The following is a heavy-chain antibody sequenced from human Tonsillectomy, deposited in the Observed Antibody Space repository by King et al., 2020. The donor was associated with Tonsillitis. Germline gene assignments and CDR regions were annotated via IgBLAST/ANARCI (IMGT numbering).Heavy chain of an antibody. Sequence: EVQLVESGGGLVQPGGSLRLSCAASGFTFSNYWMHWFRQAPGKGRVWFVRINSDGSSTTYTYSVKGRFTISRDNAKNTLFLQMNSLRAEDTAVYDCARGYSSGYRVDYWGQGTLVTVSS. D-gene: IGHD6-19*01. CDR1: GFTFSNYW. CDR2: INSDGSST. CDR3: ARGYSSGYRVDY. J-gene: IGHJ4*02. V-gene: IGHV3-74*01.